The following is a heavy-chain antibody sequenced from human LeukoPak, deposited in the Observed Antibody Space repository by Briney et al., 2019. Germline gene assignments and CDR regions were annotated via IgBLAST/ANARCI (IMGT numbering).Heavy chain of an antibody. J-gene: IGHJ4*02. CDR3: ARVLVVTASFDY. V-gene: IGHV4-34*01. CDR2: INHSGST. D-gene: IGHD2-21*02. CDR1: GGSFSGYY. Sequence: PSETLSLTRAVYGGSFSGYYWSWIRQPPGKGLEWIGEINHSGSTNYNPSLKSRVTISVDTSKNQFSLKLSSVTAADTAVYYCARVLVVTASFDYWGQGTLVTVSS.